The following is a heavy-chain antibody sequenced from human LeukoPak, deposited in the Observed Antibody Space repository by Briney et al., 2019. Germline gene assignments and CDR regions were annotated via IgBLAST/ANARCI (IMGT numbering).Heavy chain of an antibody. CDR2: ISYDGSNK. J-gene: IGHJ4*02. V-gene: IGHV3-30*18. D-gene: IGHD3-10*01. Sequence: LTGRSLRLSCAASGFTFSSYGMHWVRQAPGKGLEWVAVISYDGSNKYYADSVKGRFTISRDNSKNTLYLQMNSLRAEDTAVYYCAKGSHGFDYWGQGTLVTVSS. CDR3: AKGSHGFDY. CDR1: GFTFSSYG.